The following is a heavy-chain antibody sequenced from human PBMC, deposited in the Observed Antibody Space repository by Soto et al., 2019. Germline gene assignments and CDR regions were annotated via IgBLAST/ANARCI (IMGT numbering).Heavy chain of an antibody. D-gene: IGHD6-19*01. CDR2: IYPGDSDT. J-gene: IGHJ5*02. CDR3: ARHRTPSSSCWYMRNWFDP. CDR1: GYSFTSYW. Sequence: PGESLKISCKGSGYSFTSYWIGWVRQMPGKGLEWMGIIYPGDSDTRYSPSFQGQVTISADKSISTAYLQWSSLKASDTAMYYCARHRTPSSSCWYMRNWFDPWGQGTLVTVSS. V-gene: IGHV5-51*01.